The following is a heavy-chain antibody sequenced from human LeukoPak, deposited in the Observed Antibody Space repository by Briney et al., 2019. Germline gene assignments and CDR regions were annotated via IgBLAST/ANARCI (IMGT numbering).Heavy chain of an antibody. V-gene: IGHV4-31*03. D-gene: IGHD4-17*01. CDR1: GGSISSGGYY. CDR2: IYYSGST. J-gene: IGHJ5*02. Sequence: SETLSLNCTVSGGSISSGGYYWSWIRQHPGKGLEWIGYIYYSGSTYYNPSLKSRVTISVDTSKNQFSLKLSSVTAADTAVYYCARDRSYGDYLNWFDPWGQGTLVTVSS. CDR3: ARDRSYGDYLNWFDP.